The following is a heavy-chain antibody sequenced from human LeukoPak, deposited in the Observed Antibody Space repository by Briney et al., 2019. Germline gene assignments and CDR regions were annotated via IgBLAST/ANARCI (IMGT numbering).Heavy chain of an antibody. D-gene: IGHD5-18*01. V-gene: IGHV5-51*01. Sequence: GESLKISCKGSGYSFTSYWIGWVRQMPGKGLEWMGIIYPGDSDTRYSPSFQGQVTISADKSISTAYLQWSSLKASDTAMYYCARHESVDTAMTNAFDIWGQGTMVTVSS. CDR3: ARHESVDTAMTNAFDI. CDR1: GYSFTSYW. CDR2: IYPGDSDT. J-gene: IGHJ3*02.